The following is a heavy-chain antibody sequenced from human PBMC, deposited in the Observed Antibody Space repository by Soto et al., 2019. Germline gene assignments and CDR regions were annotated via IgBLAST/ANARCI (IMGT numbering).Heavy chain of an antibody. CDR1: GGSFSGFY. CDR2: INHRGST. V-gene: IGHV4-34*01. Sequence: QVQLQQWGAGLLKPSETLSLTCTVYGGSFSGFYWSWIRQPPGKGLEWIGEINHRGSTNYNSSLKSRVTIXXDXPXXPCSLRLTSVTAADTAVYYCASLRLYSAGYYRGNYWGHGTLVTVSS. J-gene: IGHJ4*01. CDR3: ASLRLYSAGYYRGNY. D-gene: IGHD1-26*01.